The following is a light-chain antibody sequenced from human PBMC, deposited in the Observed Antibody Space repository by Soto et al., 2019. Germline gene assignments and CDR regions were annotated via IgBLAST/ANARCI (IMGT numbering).Light chain of an antibody. Sequence: DIQMTQSPTSLSASVGDRVTITCRASQDIRNFVAWYQQKPGKAPKLLIYAASTLQSGVPSRFSGSGSGTDFTLTINSLQHEYVATYSCQKYSSVPVFGPGTKVEIK. V-gene: IGKV1-27*01. CDR3: QKYSSVPV. CDR1: QDIRNF. CDR2: AAS. J-gene: IGKJ3*01.